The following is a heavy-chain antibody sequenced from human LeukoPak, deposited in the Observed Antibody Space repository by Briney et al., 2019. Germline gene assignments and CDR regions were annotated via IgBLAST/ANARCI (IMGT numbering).Heavy chain of an antibody. V-gene: IGHV4-4*07. D-gene: IGHD1-26*01. CDR3: ARDNVVDATSGIDY. CDR2: IYISGST. J-gene: IGHJ4*02. Sequence: SETLSLTCTVSGGSISSYYWSWIRQPAGKGLEWIGRIYISGSTNYNPSLKSRVTMSVDTSKNQFSLKLTSMTAADTAVYFCARDNVVDATSGIDYWGQGTLVTVSS. CDR1: GGSISSYY.